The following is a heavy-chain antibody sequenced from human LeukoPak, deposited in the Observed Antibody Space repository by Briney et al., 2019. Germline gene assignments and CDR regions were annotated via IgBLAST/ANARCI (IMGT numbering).Heavy chain of an antibody. CDR2: IKKDGSEK. CDR3: SRGDYGGNTYYFDY. Sequence: AGGYLRLSCAASGFTFSRYWMSWVRQAPGKGPEWVANIKKDGSEKYYVDSVKGRFTISRDNSKNSLYLQINSLRAEDTAVYYCSRGDYGGNTYYFDYWGQGTLVIVSS. CDR1: GFTFSRYW. J-gene: IGHJ4*02. D-gene: IGHD4-23*01. V-gene: IGHV3-7*04.